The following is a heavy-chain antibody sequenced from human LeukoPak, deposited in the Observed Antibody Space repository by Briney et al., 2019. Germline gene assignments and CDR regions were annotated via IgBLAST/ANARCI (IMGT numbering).Heavy chain of an antibody. V-gene: IGHV1-18*01. CDR2: ISAYNGNT. CDR1: GYTFTSYG. CDR3: ARVGVNCGGDCYSGFYYYYGMDV. D-gene: IGHD2-21*02. Sequence: GASVKVSCKASGYTFTSYGISWVRQAPGQGLEWMGWISAYNGNTNCAQKLQGRVTMTTDTSTSTAYMELRSLRSDDTAVYYCARVGVNCGGDCYSGFYYYYGMDVWGQGTTVTVSS. J-gene: IGHJ6*02.